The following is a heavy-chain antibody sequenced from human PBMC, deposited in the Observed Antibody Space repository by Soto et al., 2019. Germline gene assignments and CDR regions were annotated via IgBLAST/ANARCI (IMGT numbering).Heavy chain of an antibody. V-gene: IGHV1-69*01. D-gene: IGHD6-19*01. J-gene: IGHJ6*02. CDR2: IIPVFGIV. CDR3: ASGRIVLVGSRAYYGMDV. Sequence: QVQLVQSGAEVKKPGSSVRVSCKASGGTPSNSAFSWVRQAPGQGLEWMGGIIPVFGIVKYAQNLEGRVTITADESTNTAYLELSSLRYEDRAVYYFASGRIVLVGSRAYYGMDVWGQGTTVTVSS. CDR1: GGTPSNSA.